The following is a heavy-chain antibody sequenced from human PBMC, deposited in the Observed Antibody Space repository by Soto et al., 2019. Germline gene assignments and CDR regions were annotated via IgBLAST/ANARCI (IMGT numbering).Heavy chain of an antibody. Sequence: QVQLVQSGAEVKNPGASVKVSCKASGYTFTGYGIGWARQAPGQGLEWMGWINTYNGNTNIAQNVQGRVTLTKDTSTSTAYMELRSLRSNDTAIYYCAMVDVYVTPSPQDVWGQGTTVIVSS. CDR1: GYTFTGYG. D-gene: IGHD3-16*01. V-gene: IGHV1-18*01. J-gene: IGHJ6*02. CDR3: AMVDVYVTPSPQDV. CDR2: INTYNGNT.